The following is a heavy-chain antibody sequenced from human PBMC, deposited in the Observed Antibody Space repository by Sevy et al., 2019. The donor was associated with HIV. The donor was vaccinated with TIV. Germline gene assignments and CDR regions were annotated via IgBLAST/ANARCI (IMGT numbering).Heavy chain of an antibody. J-gene: IGHJ4*02. CDR2: ISSSSSYI. V-gene: IGHV3-21*01. D-gene: IGHD6-19*01. CDR3: ARDLTSVAGFDY. CDR1: GFTFSSYS. Sequence: LSLTCAASGFTFSSYSMNWVRQAPGKGLEWVSSISSSSSYIYYADSVKGRFTISRDNAKNSLYLQMNSLRAEDTAVYYCARDLTSVAGFDYWGQGTLVTVSS.